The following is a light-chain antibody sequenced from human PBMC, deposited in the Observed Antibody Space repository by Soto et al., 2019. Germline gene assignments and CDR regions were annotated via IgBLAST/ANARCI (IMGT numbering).Light chain of an antibody. J-gene: IGKJ3*01. CDR3: QQLDLYPIT. CDR2: LAT. CDR1: QDISRY. Sequence: DIQLAQSPSLLSASIGDRVTITCRASQDISRYLAWYQQKPGTAPRLLISLATTLQGGVPSRFSGSGSGTEFTLTISGLQPEDIATYYCQQLDLYPITFGPGTKVDTK. V-gene: IGKV1-9*01.